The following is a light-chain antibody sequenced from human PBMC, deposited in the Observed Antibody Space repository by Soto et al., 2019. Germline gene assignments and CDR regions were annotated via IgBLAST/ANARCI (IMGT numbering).Light chain of an antibody. J-gene: IGKJ1*01. CDR2: DAT. Sequence: VVLTQFPGSLSLSPGETATLSCFASQRVSNNFLGWYQQKPGLPPRLLIYDATSRANGIPERFSGRGSGTHFTLTISRLEPEDFAVYYCQQYGSTPWTFGRGTKVDI. CDR1: QRVSNNF. CDR3: QQYGSTPWT. V-gene: IGKV3D-20*01.